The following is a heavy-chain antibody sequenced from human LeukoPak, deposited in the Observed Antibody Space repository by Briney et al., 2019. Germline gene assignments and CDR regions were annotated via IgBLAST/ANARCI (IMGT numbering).Heavy chain of an antibody. J-gene: IGHJ3*02. D-gene: IGHD3-22*01. CDR1: GASISSYY. V-gene: IGHV4-59*01. CDR2: IYDSGST. Sequence: SETLSLTCTVSGASISSYYWSWIRQPPGKRLEWIGFIYDSGSTNYNPSLESRVTISGDTSKNQFSLRLSSVTAADTAVYYCARTLYDSSGYQTIDVFDIWGQGTMVTVSS. CDR3: ARTLYDSSGYQTIDVFDI.